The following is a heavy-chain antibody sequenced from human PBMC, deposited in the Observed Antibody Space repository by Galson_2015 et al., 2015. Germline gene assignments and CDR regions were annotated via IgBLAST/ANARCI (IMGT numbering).Heavy chain of an antibody. D-gene: IGHD2-2*01. J-gene: IGHJ4*02. CDR3: ARDQGYCSTTSCYAGWSYFDY. CDR1: GFTFSTYE. V-gene: IGHV3-48*03. CDR2: ISSDGNTI. Sequence: SLRLSCAASGFTFSTYEMNWVRQAPGKGLEWVSFISSDGNTIYYTDSVKGRFTISRDNAKHSLYLQVNSLRAEDTAVYYCARDQGYCSTTSCYAGWSYFDYWGQGTLVTVSS.